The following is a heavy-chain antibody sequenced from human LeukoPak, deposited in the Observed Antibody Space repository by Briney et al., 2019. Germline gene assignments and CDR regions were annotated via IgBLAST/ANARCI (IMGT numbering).Heavy chain of an antibody. CDR1: GFTFSSYS. CDR2: ISGSGGST. V-gene: IGHV3-23*01. J-gene: IGHJ4*02. Sequence: GGSLRLSCAASGFTFSSYSMNWVRQAPGKGLEWVSAISGSGGSTYYADSVKGRFTISRDNSKNTLYLQMNSLRAEDTAVYYCAKVGDEPGITMIVVVPPYYFDYWGQGTLVTVSS. D-gene: IGHD3-22*01. CDR3: AKVGDEPGITMIVVVPPYYFDY.